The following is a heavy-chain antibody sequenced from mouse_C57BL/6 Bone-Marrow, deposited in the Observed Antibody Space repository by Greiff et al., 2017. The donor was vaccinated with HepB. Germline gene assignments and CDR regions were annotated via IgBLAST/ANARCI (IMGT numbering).Heavy chain of an antibody. J-gene: IGHJ3*01. CDR2: IWSGGST. V-gene: IGHV2-2*01. CDR3: ARKGLWLRSWFAY. CDR1: GFSLTSYG. Sequence: QVQLKESGPGLVQPSQSLSITCTVSGFSLTSYGVHWVRQSPGKGLEWLGVIWSGGSTDYNAAFISRLSISKDNSKSQVFFKMNSLQADDTAIYYCARKGLWLRSWFAYWGQGTLVTVSA. D-gene: IGHD2-2*01.